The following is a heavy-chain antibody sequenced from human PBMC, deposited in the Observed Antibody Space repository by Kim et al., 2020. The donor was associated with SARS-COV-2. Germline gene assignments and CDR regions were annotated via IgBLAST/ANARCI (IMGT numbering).Heavy chain of an antibody. CDR1: GFTFSSYA. CDR2: ISYDGSNK. V-gene: IGHV3-30*04. J-gene: IGHJ4*02. CDR3: ARGPKATTSRVGATYIDY. D-gene: IGHD1-26*01. Sequence: GGSLRLSCAASGFTFSSYAMHWVRQAPGKGLEWVAVISYDGSNKYYADSVKGRFTISRDNSKNTLYLQMNSLRAEDTAVYYCARGPKATTSRVGATYIDYWGQGTLVTVSS.